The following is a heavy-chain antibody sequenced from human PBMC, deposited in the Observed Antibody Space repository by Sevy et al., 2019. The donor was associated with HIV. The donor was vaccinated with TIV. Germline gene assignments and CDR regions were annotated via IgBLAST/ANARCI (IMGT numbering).Heavy chain of an antibody. J-gene: IGHJ4*02. CDR1: GGSISSYY. D-gene: IGHD6-19*01. V-gene: IGHV4-4*07. CDR3: ARVDPVAGTFDY. CDR2: IYTSGST. Sequence: SETLSLTCTVSGGSISSYYWSWIRQPAGKGLEWIGRIYTSGSTNYNPSLKSRVTMSVDTSKNQFSLKLSSMTAADTAVYYCARVDPVAGTFDYWGQGTLVTVSS.